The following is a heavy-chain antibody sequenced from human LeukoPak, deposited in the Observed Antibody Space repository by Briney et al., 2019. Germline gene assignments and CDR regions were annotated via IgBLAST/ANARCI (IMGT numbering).Heavy chain of an antibody. J-gene: IGHJ4*02. V-gene: IGHV1-18*04. D-gene: IGHD3-10*01. CDR1: GYTFTSYG. CDR3: ARSPSGSYWDY. CDR2: ISAYSGNT. Sequence: ASVKVSCKASGYTFTSYGISWVRQAPGQGLEWMAWISAYSGNTNYAQKLQGRITMTTDTSTSTAYMELRSLRSDDTAVYYCARSPSGSYWDYWGQGTLVTVSS.